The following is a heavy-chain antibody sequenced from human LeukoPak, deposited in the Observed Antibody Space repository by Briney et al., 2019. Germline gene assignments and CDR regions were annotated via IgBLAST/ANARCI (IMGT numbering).Heavy chain of an antibody. D-gene: IGHD3-16*01. Sequence: SETLSLTCSVSGVSISTYYWTWIRQPAGKGLEWIGRMYIGGTRNYNPSLKSRVTMSIDTSKNQFSLKLSSVTAADTAVYYCARDTPRENSYAYGFWFDPWGQGTLVTVSS. CDR3: ARDTPRENSYAYGFWFDP. CDR2: MYIGGTR. J-gene: IGHJ5*02. V-gene: IGHV4-4*07. CDR1: GVSISTYY.